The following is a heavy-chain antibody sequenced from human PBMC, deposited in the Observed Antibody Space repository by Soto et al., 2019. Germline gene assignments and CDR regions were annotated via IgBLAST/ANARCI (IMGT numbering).Heavy chain of an antibody. J-gene: IGHJ4*02. CDR2: FDPEDGET. CDR1: GYTLTDLS. CDR3: ATQRGFYCGSTSCYGPWSIYYFDY. V-gene: IGHV1-24*01. D-gene: IGHD2-2*01. Sequence: GASVKVSCKVSGYTLTDLSMHWVRQAPGKGLEWMGGFDPEDGETIYAQKFQGRVTMTEDTSTDTAYMELSSLRSEDTAVYYCATQRGFYCGSTSCYGPWSIYYFDYWGQGTLVTVSS.